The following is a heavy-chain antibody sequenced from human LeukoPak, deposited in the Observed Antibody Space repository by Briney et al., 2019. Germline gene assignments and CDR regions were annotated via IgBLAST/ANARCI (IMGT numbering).Heavy chain of an antibody. CDR3: ARGRYCSSTSRYDDY. V-gene: IGHV4-34*01. Sequence: PSETLSLTCAVYGGSFSGYYWSWIRQPPGKGLEWIGEINHSGSTNYNPSLKSRVTISVDTSKNQFSLKLSSVTAADTAVYYCARGRYCSSTSRYDDYWGQGTLVTVSS. CDR2: INHSGST. D-gene: IGHD2-2*01. J-gene: IGHJ4*02. CDR1: GGSFSGYY.